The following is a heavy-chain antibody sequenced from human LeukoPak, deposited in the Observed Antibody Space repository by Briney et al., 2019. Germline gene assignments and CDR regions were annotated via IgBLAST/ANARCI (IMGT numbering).Heavy chain of an antibody. D-gene: IGHD6-19*01. CDR1: GCTFSSYA. J-gene: IGHJ5*02. Sequence: GGSLRLSCAASGCTFSSYAMSWVRQAPGKGLEWVSAISGSGGSIYYADSVKGRLTISRDNSKNTLYLQMNSLRAEDTAVYYCAKVAGKPSSGPSWFDPWGQGTLVTVSS. V-gene: IGHV3-23*01. CDR3: AKVAGKPSSGPSWFDP. CDR2: ISGSGGSI.